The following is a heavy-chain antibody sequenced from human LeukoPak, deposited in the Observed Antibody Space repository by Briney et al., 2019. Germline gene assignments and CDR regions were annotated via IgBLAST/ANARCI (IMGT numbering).Heavy chain of an antibody. CDR1: GGSISSYY. J-gene: IGHJ5*02. D-gene: IGHD3-3*01. CDR2: IYTSGST. V-gene: IGHV4-4*07. Sequence: SEALSLTCTVPGGSISSYYCSWIRQPAGKGLEWIGRIYTSGSTNYNPSLKSRVTMSVDTSKNQFSLKLSSVTAANTAVYYCARVLRFLEWSLSWFDPWGQGTLVTVSS. CDR3: ARVLRFLEWSLSWFDP.